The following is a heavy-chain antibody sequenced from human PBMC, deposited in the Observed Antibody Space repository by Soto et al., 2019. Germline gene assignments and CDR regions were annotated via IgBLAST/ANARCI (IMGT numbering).Heavy chain of an antibody. CDR3: ARGGWELLEDYYYYYGMDV. CDR1: RGTFSSYA. CDR2: IIPIFGTA. J-gene: IGHJ6*02. D-gene: IGHD1-26*01. V-gene: IGHV1-69*13. Sequence: SVKVSCKASRGTFSSYAISWVRQAPGQGLEWMGGIIPIFGTANYAQKFQGRVTITADESTSTAYMELSSLRSEDTAVYYCARGGWELLEDYYYYYGMDVWGQGTTVTVSS.